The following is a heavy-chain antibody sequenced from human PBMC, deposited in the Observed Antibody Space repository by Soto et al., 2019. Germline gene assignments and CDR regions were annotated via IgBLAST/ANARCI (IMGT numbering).Heavy chain of an antibody. J-gene: IGHJ6*02. D-gene: IGHD6-19*01. V-gene: IGHV5-51*01. CDR1: GYSFTSYW. CDR2: IYPGDSDT. CDR3: ARLPHRQIAVVSHGMDV. Sequence: GESLKISCKGSGYSFTSYWIGWVRQMPGKGLEWMGIIYPGDSDTRYSPSSQGQVTISADKSISTAYLQWSSLKASDTAMYYYARLPHRQIAVVSHGMDVWGQGTTVTVSS.